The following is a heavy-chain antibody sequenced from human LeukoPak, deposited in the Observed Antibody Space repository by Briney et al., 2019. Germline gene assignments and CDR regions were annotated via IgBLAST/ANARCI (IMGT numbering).Heavy chain of an antibody. V-gene: IGHV4-61*01. Sequence: SETLSLTCTVSGXSVSSGSYYWSWIRQPPGKGLEWIGYIYYSGSTNYNPFLKSRVTISVDTSKNQFSLKLSSVTAADTAVYYCARMYSNYFDYWGQGTLVAVSS. CDR2: IYYSGST. CDR3: ARMYSNYFDY. CDR1: GXSVSSGSYY. D-gene: IGHD4-11*01. J-gene: IGHJ4*02.